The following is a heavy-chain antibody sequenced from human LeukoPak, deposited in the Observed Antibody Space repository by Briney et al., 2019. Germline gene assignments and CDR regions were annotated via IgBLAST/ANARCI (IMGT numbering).Heavy chain of an antibody. J-gene: IGHJ2*01. V-gene: IGHV4-39*01. Sequence: SETLSLTCTVSGGSISSSSYYWGWIRQPPGKGLEWIGSIYYSGSTYYNPSLKSRVTISVDTSKNQFSLKLSSVTAADTAVYYCARHSGVTDWYFDLWGRGTLVTVSS. CDR1: GGSISSSSYY. D-gene: IGHD2-21*02. CDR3: ARHSGVTDWYFDL. CDR2: IYYSGST.